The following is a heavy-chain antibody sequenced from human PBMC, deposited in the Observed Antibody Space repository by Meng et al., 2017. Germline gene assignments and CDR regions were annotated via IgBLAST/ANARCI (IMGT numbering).Heavy chain of an antibody. CDR1: GGSINSGNYY. CDR3: ARDIAVKYYYGSGSYSDYYAMDV. Sequence: SETLSLTYSVSGGSINSGNYYCSWIRQPAGKGLEWIGRIYTSGSTNYNPSLESRVTMSLDTSKNQFSLKLSSVTAADTAVYYCARDIAVKYYYGSGSYSDYYAMDVWGQGTTVTVSS. J-gene: IGHJ6*02. D-gene: IGHD3-10*01. CDR2: IYTSGST. V-gene: IGHV4-61*02.